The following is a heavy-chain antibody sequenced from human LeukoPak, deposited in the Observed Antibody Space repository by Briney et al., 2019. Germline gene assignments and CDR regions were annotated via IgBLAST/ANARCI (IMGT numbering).Heavy chain of an antibody. J-gene: IGHJ3*02. V-gene: IGHV1-69*13. Sequence: EASVKVSCKASGGTFSSYAISWVRRAPGQGLEWMGGIIPIFGTANCAQKFQGRVTITADESTSTAYMELSSLRSEDTAVYYCARDGIYGDCDIWGQGTMVTVSS. CDR3: ARDGIYGDCDI. D-gene: IGHD4-17*01. CDR2: IIPIFGTA. CDR1: GGTFSSYA.